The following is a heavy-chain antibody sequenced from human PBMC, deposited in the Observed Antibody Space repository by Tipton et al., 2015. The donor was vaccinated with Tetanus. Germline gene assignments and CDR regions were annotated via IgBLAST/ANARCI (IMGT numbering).Heavy chain of an antibody. CDR3: ARHGGRLAYYYYGMDV. CDR2: IYFNGST. J-gene: IGHJ6*02. Sequence: TLSLTCTVSGGSISAYYWSWIRQPPGKGLEWIGYIYFNGSTKYNPSLKSRVAISVDASKTQFSLKLSSVTAADTAVYYCARHGGRLAYYYYGMDVWGQGTTVTVSS. D-gene: IGHD3-16*01. V-gene: IGHV4-59*08. CDR1: GGSISAYY.